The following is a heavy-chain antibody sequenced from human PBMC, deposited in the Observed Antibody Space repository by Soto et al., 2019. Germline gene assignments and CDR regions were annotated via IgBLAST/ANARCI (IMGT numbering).Heavy chain of an antibody. CDR1: GFTSSSYG. CDR3: AKGFLLNYYYYYGMDV. Sequence: PGGSLRLSCAASGFTSSSYGMTWVRQAPGKGLEWVSAISTSDVTSYADSVQGRFTISRDKSRNMLFLQMNSLRAEDTALYYCAKGFLLNYYYYYGMDVWGQGTTVTVSS. V-gene: IGHV3-23*01. CDR2: ISTSDVT. J-gene: IGHJ6*02. D-gene: IGHD2-15*01.